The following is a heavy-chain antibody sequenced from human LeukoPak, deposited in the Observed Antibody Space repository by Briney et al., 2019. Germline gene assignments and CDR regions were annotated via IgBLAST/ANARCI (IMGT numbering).Heavy chain of an antibody. Sequence: SETLSLTCAVYGGSFSGYYWSWIRQPPGKGLEWIGEINHSGSTNYNPSLKSRVTISVDTSKNQFSLKLSSVTAADTAVYYCARGLEVTYDYWGQGTLVTVSS. CDR3: ARGLEVTYDY. D-gene: IGHD4-11*01. J-gene: IGHJ4*02. V-gene: IGHV4-34*01. CDR1: GGSFSGYY. CDR2: INHSGST.